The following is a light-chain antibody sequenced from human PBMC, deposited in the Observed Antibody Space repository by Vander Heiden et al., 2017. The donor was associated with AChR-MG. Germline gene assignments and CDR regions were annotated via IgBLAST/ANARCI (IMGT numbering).Light chain of an antibody. V-gene: IGKV3-20*01. CDR1: QRVSSS. CDR3: QQYDTSPWT. J-gene: IGKJ1*01. CDR2: GVS. Sequence: IVSTQSPGTLSLSPGETATLSCRPSQRVSSSLAWYHQKPGQAPRLILYGVSSRATGITDRFSGSGSGTHFSLIISRLEPEDSALYYCQQYDTSPWTFGQGTKVEVK.